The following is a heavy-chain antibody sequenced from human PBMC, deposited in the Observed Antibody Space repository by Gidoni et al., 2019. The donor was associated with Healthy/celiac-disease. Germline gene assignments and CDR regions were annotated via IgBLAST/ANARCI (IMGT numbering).Heavy chain of an antibody. CDR2: IYYSGST. CDR3: ARDYCSGGSCYQYYYYGMDV. J-gene: IGHJ6*02. V-gene: IGHV4-39*07. Sequence: QLQLQESGPGLVKPSETLSLTCTVSGGSISSSSYYWGWIRQPPGKGLEWIGSIYYSGSTYYNPSLKSRVTISVDTSKNQFSLKLSSVTAADTAVYYCARDYCSGGSCYQYYYYGMDVWGQGTTVTVSS. CDR1: GGSISSSSYY. D-gene: IGHD2-15*01.